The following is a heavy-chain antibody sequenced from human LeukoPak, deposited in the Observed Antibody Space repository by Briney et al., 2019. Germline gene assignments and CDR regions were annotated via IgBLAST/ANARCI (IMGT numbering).Heavy chain of an antibody. CDR3: ARDWDSSGPYYFDY. J-gene: IGHJ4*02. V-gene: IGHV3-21*01. CDR2: ISSSSSYI. CDR1: GFTFSSYS. Sequence: GGSLRLSCAASGFTFSSYSMNWVRQAPGKGLEWVSSISSSSSYIYYADSVKSRFTISRDNAKNSLYLQMNSLRAEDTAVYYCARDWDSSGPYYFDYWGQGTLVTVSS. D-gene: IGHD6-19*01.